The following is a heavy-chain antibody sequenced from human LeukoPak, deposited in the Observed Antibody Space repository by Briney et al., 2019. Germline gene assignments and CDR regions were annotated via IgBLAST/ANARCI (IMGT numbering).Heavy chain of an antibody. D-gene: IGHD3-22*01. CDR2: INSGSST. CDR1: GLTVSSNY. CDR3: ARGGDSSGSVRTAFDI. V-gene: IGHV3-53*01. J-gene: IGHJ3*02. Sequence: GGSLRLSCAASGLTVSSNYMSWVRQAPGKGLYWVSVINSGSSTYYADSVKGRFTLSRDNSKNTLYLQMNSLRAEDTAVYYCARGGDSSGSVRTAFDIWGQGTIVSVSS.